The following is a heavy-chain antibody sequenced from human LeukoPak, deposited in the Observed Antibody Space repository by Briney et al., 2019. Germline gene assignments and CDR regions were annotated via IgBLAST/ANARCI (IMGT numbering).Heavy chain of an antibody. D-gene: IGHD2-2*01. CDR3: ARGRGYCSSTSCYDYYYYYMDV. Sequence: ASVTVSCKASGYTFTSYDINWVRQATGQGLEWMGWMNPNSGNTGYAQKFQGRVTMTRNTSISTAYMELSSLRSEDTAVYYCARGRGYCSSTSCYDYYYYYMDVWGKGTTVTISS. V-gene: IGHV1-8*02. CDR2: MNPNSGNT. J-gene: IGHJ6*03. CDR1: GYTFTSYD.